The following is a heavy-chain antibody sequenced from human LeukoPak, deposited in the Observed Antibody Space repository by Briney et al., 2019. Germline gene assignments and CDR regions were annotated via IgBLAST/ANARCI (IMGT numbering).Heavy chain of an antibody. J-gene: IGHJ4*02. CDR2: IYYSGST. CDR1: GGSISSSTYY. Sequence: PSETLSLTCTDSGGSISSSTYYWGWIRQPPGKGLEWIGSIYYSGSTYHNPSLKSRVTISVDSSKNPFSLRLSSVTAADTAVYYCAREVLVHYFDYWGQGTLVTVSS. D-gene: IGHD3-10*01. V-gene: IGHV4-39*02. CDR3: AREVLVHYFDY.